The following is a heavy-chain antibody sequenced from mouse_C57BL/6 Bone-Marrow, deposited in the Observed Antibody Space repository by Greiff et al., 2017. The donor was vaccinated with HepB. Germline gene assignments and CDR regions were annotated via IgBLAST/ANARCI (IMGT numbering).Heavy chain of an antibody. Sequence: DVKLVESGGGLVKPGGSLKLSCAASGFTFSSYTMSWVRQTPEKRLEWVATISGGGGNTYYPDSVKGRFTISRDNAKNTLYLQMSSLRSEDTALYYCARHGGLRRYWYFDVWGTGTTVTVSS. CDR2: ISGGGGNT. V-gene: IGHV5-9*01. CDR1: GFTFSSYT. D-gene: IGHD2-4*01. CDR3: ARHGGLRRYWYFDV. J-gene: IGHJ1*03.